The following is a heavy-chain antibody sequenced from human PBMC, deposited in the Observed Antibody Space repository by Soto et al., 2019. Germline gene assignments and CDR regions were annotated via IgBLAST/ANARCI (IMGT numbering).Heavy chain of an antibody. Sequence: QVQLVQSGVEVKKPGASVTVSCKASGYTLNNYGITWVRQAPGQGPEWMGWITVYNGNTKNAQRLQGRVTMTTDTSTYTGHIELRDLRSDDTVVYYCATAALYKNCWYGEWFDSWGQGTLVIVSS. CDR2: ITVYNGNT. D-gene: IGHD6-13*01. J-gene: IGHJ5*01. CDR1: GYTLNNYG. V-gene: IGHV1-18*01. CDR3: ATAALYKNCWYGEWFDS.